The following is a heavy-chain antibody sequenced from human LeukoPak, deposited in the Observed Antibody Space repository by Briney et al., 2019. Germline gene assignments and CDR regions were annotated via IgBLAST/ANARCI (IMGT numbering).Heavy chain of an antibody. CDR2: ISAYNGNT. Sequence: GASVKVSCKASGYTFTSYGISWVRQAPGQGLEWMGWISAYNGNTNYAQKLQGRVTMTTGTSTSTAYMELRSLRSDDTAVYYCARPSVGEADDAFDIWGQGTMVTVSS. D-gene: IGHD3-16*01. V-gene: IGHV1-18*01. CDR3: ARPSVGEADDAFDI. CDR1: GYTFTSYG. J-gene: IGHJ3*02.